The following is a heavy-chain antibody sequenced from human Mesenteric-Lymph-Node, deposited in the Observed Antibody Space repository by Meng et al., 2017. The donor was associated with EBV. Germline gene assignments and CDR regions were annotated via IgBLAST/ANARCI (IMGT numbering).Heavy chain of an antibody. D-gene: IGHD6-13*01. V-gene: IGHV4-59*01. CDR2: IYHDGST. J-gene: IGHJ4*02. CDR3: ARESGQHLL. CDR1: GGSISGYY. Sequence: QVPRTAAGPGLVKPPGPLSLPCSVSGGSISGYYWSWIRQPPGKGLEWIGDIYHDGSTSYNPSFRSRVSIAVDTSKDQFSLKLSSVTAADTAVYYCARESGQHLLWGQGNLVTVSS.